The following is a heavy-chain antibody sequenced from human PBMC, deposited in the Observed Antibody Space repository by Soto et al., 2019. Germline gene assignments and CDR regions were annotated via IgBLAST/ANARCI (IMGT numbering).Heavy chain of an antibody. D-gene: IGHD2-15*01. J-gene: IGHJ4*02. CDR1: GGSISSYY. Sequence: SGTLSLTCTVSGGSISSYYWSWIRQPPGKGLEWSGYIYYSGSTNYNPSLESRVTISIDTSKNQFSLKLSSVTAADTAVYSCARHYCSGDNCYYFDYWGQGTLVTVSS. CDR3: ARHYCSGDNCYYFDY. CDR2: IYYSGST. V-gene: IGHV4-59*08.